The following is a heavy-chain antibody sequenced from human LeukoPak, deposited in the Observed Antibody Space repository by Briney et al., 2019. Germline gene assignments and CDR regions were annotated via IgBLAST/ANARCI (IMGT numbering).Heavy chain of an antibody. J-gene: IGHJ4*02. CDR3: TRVRSSSWHDY. CDR2: ISGDGTTT. D-gene: IGHD6-13*01. Sequence: WGSLTLSCATSGFTFSTSWMHWVRQAPGKGLVWVSRISGDGTTTTYADSVKGRFTISRDNAKNTLFLQMNSLRVDDTAVYYCTRVRSSSWHDYWGQGALVTVSS. CDR1: GFTFSTSW. V-gene: IGHV3-74*01.